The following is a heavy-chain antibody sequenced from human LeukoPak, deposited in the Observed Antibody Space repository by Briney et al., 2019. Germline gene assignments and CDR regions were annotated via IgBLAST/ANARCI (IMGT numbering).Heavy chain of an antibody. CDR2: IYYSGST. CDR3: ASQRVVMGQIYFDS. V-gene: IGHV4-59*01. Sequence: PSETLSLTCTVSGGSISSYYWSWIRQPPGKGLEWIAYIYYSGSTNYNPSLKSRLTISVDTSKNQFSLKLSSVTAADTAVYYCASQRVVMGQIYFDSWGQGTLVTVSS. D-gene: IGHD3-3*01. CDR1: GGSISSYY. J-gene: IGHJ4*02.